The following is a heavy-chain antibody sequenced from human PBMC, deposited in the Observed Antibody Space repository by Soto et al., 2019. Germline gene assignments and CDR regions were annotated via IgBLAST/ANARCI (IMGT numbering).Heavy chain of an antibody. D-gene: IGHD2-2*01. CDR2: IYPSNSNT. CDR3: ARESTGQFAY. Sequence: GESLKTSCKRLGYSFTSYWIGCARQVTGKGLERMGIIYPSNSNTRYSPSFQGQVTISADTSISTVYLQWDSLKASDTAIYHCARESTGQFAYWGQGTQVTVSS. J-gene: IGHJ4*02. CDR1: GYSFTSYW. V-gene: IGHV5-51*01.